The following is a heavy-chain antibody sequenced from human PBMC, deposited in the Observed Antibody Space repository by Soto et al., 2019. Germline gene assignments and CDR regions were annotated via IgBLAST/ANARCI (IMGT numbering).Heavy chain of an antibody. CDR1: GGSISSGVH. CDR2: LFHTGTT. Sequence: PSETLSLTSPVSGGSISSGVHWAWILQPPGMRLERVASLFHTGTTYYNQPLTSRVTISVATSKKHCSLKVTSVTAGDTAVYYCARGTVYVPFLFPCLDVWGQGTTVT. V-gene: IGHV4-38-2*02. J-gene: IGHJ6*01. CDR3: ARGTVYVPFLFPCLDV. D-gene: IGHD3-10*02.